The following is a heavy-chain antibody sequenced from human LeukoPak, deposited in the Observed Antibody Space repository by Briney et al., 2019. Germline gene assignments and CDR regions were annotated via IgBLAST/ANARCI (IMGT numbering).Heavy chain of an antibody. J-gene: IGHJ4*02. D-gene: IGHD5-24*01. V-gene: IGHV3-30-3*01. CDR1: GFTFSSYA. CDR3: AREREMSTIWDVDY. Sequence: GGSLRLSCAASGFTFSSYAMHWVRQAPGKGLEWVAVISYDGSNKYYADSVKGRFTISRDNSKNTLYLQMNSLRAEDTAMYYCAREREMSTIWDVDYWGQGTLVTVSS. CDR2: ISYDGSNK.